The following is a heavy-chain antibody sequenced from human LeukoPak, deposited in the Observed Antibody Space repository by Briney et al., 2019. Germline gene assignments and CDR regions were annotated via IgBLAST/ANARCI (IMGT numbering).Heavy chain of an antibody. J-gene: IGHJ4*02. Sequence: GGSLRLSCAASGFTSRSYAMSWVRQAPGKGLEWVSTVTGGGGTTYYADSVKGRFTISRDNSKNTVSLQVNSLRAEDTAVYYCAKGSHFANCGQGTLVTVSS. CDR1: GFTSRSYA. CDR3: AKGSHFAN. V-gene: IGHV3-23*01. CDR2: VTGGGGTT.